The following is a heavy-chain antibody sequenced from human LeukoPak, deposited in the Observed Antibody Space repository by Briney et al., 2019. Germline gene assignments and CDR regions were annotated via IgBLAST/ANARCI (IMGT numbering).Heavy chain of an antibody. Sequence: GESLKISCQGSGYNFPIYWIGWVGQMSGQGLEWMGIIYPDDSNTIYSPRFQGQVTISADKSINTAYLEWSSLKASDTAIYYCARQGAAGKYYYYYMDVWGKGTTVTVSS. D-gene: IGHD6-13*01. J-gene: IGHJ6*03. CDR1: GYNFPIYW. V-gene: IGHV5-51*01. CDR3: ARQGAAGKYYYYYMDV. CDR2: IYPDDSNT.